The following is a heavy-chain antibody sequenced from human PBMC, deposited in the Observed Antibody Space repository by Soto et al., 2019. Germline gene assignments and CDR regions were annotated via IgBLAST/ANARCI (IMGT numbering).Heavy chain of an antibody. CDR2: ISGSGGST. D-gene: IGHD5-18*01. CDR1: GFTFSSYA. Sequence: GGSLRLSCAASGFTFSSYAMSWVRQAPGKGLEWVSAISGSGGSTYYADSVKGRFTISRDNSKNTLYLQMNSLRAEDTAVYYCAKEGARGYSYGWGRVTNWFDPWGQGTLVTVSS. J-gene: IGHJ5*02. CDR3: AKEGARGYSYGWGRVTNWFDP. V-gene: IGHV3-23*01.